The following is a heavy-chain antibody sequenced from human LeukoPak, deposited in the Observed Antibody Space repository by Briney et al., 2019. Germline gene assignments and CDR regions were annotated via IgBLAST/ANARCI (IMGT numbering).Heavy chain of an antibody. D-gene: IGHD3-22*01. CDR3: ARDYYYDSSGTFFDY. V-gene: IGHV1-69-2*01. CDR1: GYTFTDYY. Sequence: GASVKVSCKASGYTFTDYYMHWVQQAPGKGLEWMGRVDPEDGETIYAEKFQGRVTITADTSTDTAYMELSSLRSEDTAVYYCARDYYYDSSGTFFDYWGQGTLVTVSS. J-gene: IGHJ4*02. CDR2: VDPEDGET.